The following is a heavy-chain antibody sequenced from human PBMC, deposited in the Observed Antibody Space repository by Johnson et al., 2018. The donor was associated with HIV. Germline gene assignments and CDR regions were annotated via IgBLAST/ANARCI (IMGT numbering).Heavy chain of an antibody. J-gene: IGHJ3*01. CDR1: GFTFSSYA. CDR2: IWYDGSNK. V-gene: IGHV3-30*04. Sequence: QVQLVESGGGVVQPGRSLRLSCAASGFTFSSYAMHWVRQAPGKGLEWVAVIWYDGSNKYYADSVKGRFTISRDNSKNSLYLLIDSLRTEDTALYYCAKDMAYGYYLFRNAFDVWGQGAMVTVSS. D-gene: IGHD4-17*01. CDR3: AKDMAYGYYLFRNAFDV.